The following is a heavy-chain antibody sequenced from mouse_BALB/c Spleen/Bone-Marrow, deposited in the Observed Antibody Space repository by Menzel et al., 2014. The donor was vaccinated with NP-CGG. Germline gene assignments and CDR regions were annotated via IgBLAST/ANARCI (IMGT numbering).Heavy chain of an antibody. Sequence: EVQGVESGGGLVQPGGSLILSCATSGFTFTDYYMNWVRQPPGKALEWLGFIRNKAYSYTTEYSASVKGRFTISRDNSQSILYLQMNTLRAEDSATYYCARDMGGLLFDYWGQGTTLTVSS. J-gene: IGHJ2*01. V-gene: IGHV7-3*02. D-gene: IGHD2-3*01. CDR3: ARDMGGLLFDY. CDR1: GFTFTDYY. CDR2: IRNKAYSYTT.